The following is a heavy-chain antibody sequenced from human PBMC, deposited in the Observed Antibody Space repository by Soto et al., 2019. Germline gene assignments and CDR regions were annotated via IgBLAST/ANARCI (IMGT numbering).Heavy chain of an antibody. CDR1: GYMFISYG. CDR2: ISAHNGNI. D-gene: IGHD3-10*01. V-gene: IGHV1-18*01. J-gene: IGHJ4*02. CDR3: VRDLDGSGSYYTDY. Sequence: ASVKVSCKASGYMFISYGINWVRQAPGQGLEWMGWISAHNGNIKYAQNLQGRVTMTTDTSTSTAYMEMRSLRSDDTAVYYCVRDLDGSGSYYTDYWGPGTLVTVSS.